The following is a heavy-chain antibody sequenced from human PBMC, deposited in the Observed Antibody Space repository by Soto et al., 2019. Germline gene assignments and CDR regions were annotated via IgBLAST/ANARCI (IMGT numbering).Heavy chain of an antibody. Sequence: QVQLVQSGAEVKKPGASVKVSCKASGYTFTGYYMHWVRQAPGQGLEWMGWINPNSGGTNYAQKFQGWVTMTRDTSISTAYMELSRLRSDDTAVYYCARGIASGPKDYYYYYMDVWGKGTTVTVSS. D-gene: IGHD3-10*01. V-gene: IGHV1-2*04. CDR3: ARGIASGPKDYYYYYMDV. CDR2: INPNSGGT. J-gene: IGHJ6*03. CDR1: GYTFTGYY.